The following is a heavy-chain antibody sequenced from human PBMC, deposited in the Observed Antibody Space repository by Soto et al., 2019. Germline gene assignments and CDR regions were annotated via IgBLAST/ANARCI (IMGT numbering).Heavy chain of an antibody. V-gene: IGHV3-30-3*01. CDR1: GFTFSSCA. CDR2: IIYDGSDK. D-gene: IGHD5-12*01. J-gene: IGHJ4*02. CDR3: AAELGNSGYDGHDY. Sequence: QVQLVESGGGVVQPGRSLRLSCAASGFTFSSCAMHWVRQAPGKGLEWVAVIIYDGSDKYYADSVQGRFTISRDNSKNTLYQQMNSLRPEDTAVYYCAAELGNSGYDGHDYWGQGTLVTVSS.